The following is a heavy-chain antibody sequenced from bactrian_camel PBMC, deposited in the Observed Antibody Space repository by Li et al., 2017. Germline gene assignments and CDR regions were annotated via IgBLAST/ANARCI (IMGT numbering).Heavy chain of an antibody. D-gene: IGHD2*01. Sequence: VQLVESGGGSVHPGGSLNLSCVVFGDARHDFCMGWFRQAPGKEREGIAQIDTDGGITYADAVKGRFTISKGNAKNTAWLQLNSLTPEDTACTSARETELMVVTATWNYRVMCRDTGARGPRSPSP. CDR2: IDTDGGIT. J-gene: IGHJ4*01. CDR3: RETELMVVTATWNYRVMCRDT. CDR1: GDARHDFC. V-gene: IGHV3S36*01.